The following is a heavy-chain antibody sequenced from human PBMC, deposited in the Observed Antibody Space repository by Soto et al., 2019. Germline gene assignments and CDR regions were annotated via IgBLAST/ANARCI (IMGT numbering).Heavy chain of an antibody. V-gene: IGHV3-30-3*01. CDR3: ARVITGRWLQTAAVNYYFDY. CDR2: ISYDGSNK. J-gene: IGHJ4*02. Sequence: GGSLRLSCAASGFTFSSYAMHWVRQAPGKGLEWVAVISYDGSNKYYADSVKGRFTISRDNSKNTLYLQMNSLRAEDTAVYYCARVITGRWLQTAAVNYYFDYWGQGTLVTVSS. CDR1: GFTFSSYA. D-gene: IGHD3-16*01.